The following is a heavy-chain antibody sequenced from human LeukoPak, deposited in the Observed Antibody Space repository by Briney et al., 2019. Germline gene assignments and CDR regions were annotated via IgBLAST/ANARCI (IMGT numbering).Heavy chain of an antibody. J-gene: IGHJ4*02. CDR3: ARGGIAAGTTTITVDY. D-gene: IGHD6-13*01. V-gene: IGHV3-53*01. CDR2: IYSVGST. Sequence: PGPSLSPSCAASGLTVSSNYISWVRQAAGEWLEWVSFIYSVGSTYLAASLRGRFTFSGETSKNTFYLQLTTLRAEDTAVYYCARGGIAAGTTTITVDYWGQGTLVTASS. CDR1: GLTVSSNY.